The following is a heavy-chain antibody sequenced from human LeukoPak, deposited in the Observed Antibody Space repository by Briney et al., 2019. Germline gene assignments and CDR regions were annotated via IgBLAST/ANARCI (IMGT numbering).Heavy chain of an antibody. Sequence: GGSLRLSCAASGFTFSSYGMHWVRQAPGKGLEWVAVIWYDGSNKYYADSMKGRFTISRDNSKNTLYLQMNSLRAEDTAVYYCARSLYYYDSSGYFDYWGQGTLVTVSS. CDR1: GFTFSSYG. V-gene: IGHV3-33*01. D-gene: IGHD3-22*01. CDR3: ARSLYYYDSSGYFDY. J-gene: IGHJ4*02. CDR2: IWYDGSNK.